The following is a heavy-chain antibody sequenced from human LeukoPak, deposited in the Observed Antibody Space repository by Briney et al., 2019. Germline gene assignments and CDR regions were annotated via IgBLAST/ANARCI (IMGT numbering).Heavy chain of an antibody. CDR1: GGSISSSSYY. CDR2: IYYSGST. V-gene: IGHV4-39*01. Sequence: SETLSLTCTVSGGSISSSSYYWGWLRQPPGKGLEWIGSIYYSGSTYYNPSLKSRVTISVDTSKNQFSLKLSSVTAADTAVYYCARHPLYGSGSYYLSTFDYWGQGTLVTVSS. J-gene: IGHJ4*02. CDR3: ARHPLYGSGSYYLSTFDY. D-gene: IGHD3-10*01.